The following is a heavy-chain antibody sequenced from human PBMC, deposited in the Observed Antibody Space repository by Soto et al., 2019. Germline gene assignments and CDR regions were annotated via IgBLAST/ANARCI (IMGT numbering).Heavy chain of an antibody. J-gene: IGHJ4*02. CDR1: GGSFSGYY. V-gene: IGHV4-34*01. CDR3: ARSRSEVVVPAAPFDY. Sequence: SETLSLTCAVYGGSFSGYYWSWIRQPPGKGLEWIGEINHSGSTNYNPSLKSRVTISVDTSKNQFSLKLSSVTAADTAVYYCARSRSEVVVPAAPFDYWGQGTLVTAPQ. D-gene: IGHD2-2*01. CDR2: INHSGST.